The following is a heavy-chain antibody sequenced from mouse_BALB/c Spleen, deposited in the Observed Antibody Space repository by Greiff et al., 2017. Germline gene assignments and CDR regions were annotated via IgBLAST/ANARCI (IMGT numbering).Heavy chain of an antibody. D-gene: IGHD2-4*01. Sequence: QVQLQQPGAELVKPGASVKLSCKASGYTFTSYWMHWVKQRPGQGLEWIGEINPSNGRTNYNEKFKSKATLTVDKSSSTAYMQLSSLTSEDSAVYYGARDYDYDDYYAMDYWGQGTSVTVSS. J-gene: IGHJ4*01. CDR1: GYTFTSYW. V-gene: IGHV1S81*02. CDR2: INPSNGRT. CDR3: ARDYDYDDYYAMDY.